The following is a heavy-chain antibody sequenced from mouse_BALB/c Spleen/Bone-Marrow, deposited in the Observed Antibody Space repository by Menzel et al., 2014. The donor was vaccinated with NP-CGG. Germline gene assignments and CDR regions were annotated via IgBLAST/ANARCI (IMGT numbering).Heavy chain of an antibody. CDR2: IYPGDGDT. CDR1: GYAFSSYW. Sequence: LVESGAELVRPGSSVKISCKASGYAFSSYWMNWVKQRPGQGLEWIGQIYPGDGDTNYNGKFKGKATLTADKSSSTAYMQLSSLTSEDSAVYFCARRRPGFDYWGQGTTLTVSS. V-gene: IGHV1-80*01. CDR3: ARRRPGFDY. J-gene: IGHJ2*01.